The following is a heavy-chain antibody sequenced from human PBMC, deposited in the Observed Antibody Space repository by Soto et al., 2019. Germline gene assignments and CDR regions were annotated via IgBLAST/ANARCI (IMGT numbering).Heavy chain of an antibody. D-gene: IGHD6-13*01. CDR3: ARARYSSSPDHYYYYGMDV. CDR1: GGTFSSYA. Sequence: QVQLVQSGAEVKKPGSSVKVSCKASGGTFSSYAISWVRQAPGQGLEWMGGIIPIFGTAKYAQKFQGRVTITADESTSTAYMELSSLRSEDTAVYYCARARYSSSPDHYYYYGMDVWGQGTTVTVSS. J-gene: IGHJ6*02. CDR2: IIPIFGTA. V-gene: IGHV1-69*01.